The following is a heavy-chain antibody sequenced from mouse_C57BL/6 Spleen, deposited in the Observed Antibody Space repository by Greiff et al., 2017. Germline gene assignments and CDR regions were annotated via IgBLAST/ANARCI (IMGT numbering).Heavy chain of an antibody. Sequence: QVQLQQPGAELVKPGASVKLSCKASGYTFTSYWMQWVKQRPGQGLEWIGEIDPSDSYTNYNQKFKGKATLTVDTSSSTAYMQLSSLTSEDSAVYYGARGYYGSSSWFAYWGQGTLVTVSA. CDR3: ARGYYGSSSWFAY. J-gene: IGHJ3*01. CDR1: GYTFTSYW. D-gene: IGHD1-1*01. CDR2: IDPSDSYT. V-gene: IGHV1-50*01.